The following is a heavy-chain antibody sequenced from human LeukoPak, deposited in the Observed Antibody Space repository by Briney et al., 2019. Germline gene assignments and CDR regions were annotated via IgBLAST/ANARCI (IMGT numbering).Heavy chain of an antibody. CDR1: GFTFSSHG. CDR3: ASGRSRYCSSTSCAKMGVSWFDP. V-gene: IGHV3-33*01. J-gene: IGHJ5*02. CDR2: IWYDGSNS. Sequence: GRSLRLSCAASGFTFSSHGMHWVRQAPGKGLEGVAVIWYDGSNSYYADSVKGRFTISKDNSKNTLYLQMNSLRVEDTAAYYCASGRSRYCSSTSCAKMGVSWFDPWGQGTLVTVSS. D-gene: IGHD2-2*01.